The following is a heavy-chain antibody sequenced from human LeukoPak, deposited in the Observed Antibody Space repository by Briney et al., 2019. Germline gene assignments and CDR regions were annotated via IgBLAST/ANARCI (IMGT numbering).Heavy chain of an antibody. V-gene: IGHV3-23*01. D-gene: IGHD3-3*01. CDR1: GFTFSSYA. Sequence: GSLRLSCAASGFTFSSYAMSWVRQAPGKGLEWVSGVSSSGGSTYYTDSVKGRFTISRDNSKNTLYLQMNSLRAEDTAVYYWAKASIFGDTKYFQHWGQGTLVTVSS. CDR3: AKASIFGDTKYFQH. CDR2: VSSSGGST. J-gene: IGHJ1*01.